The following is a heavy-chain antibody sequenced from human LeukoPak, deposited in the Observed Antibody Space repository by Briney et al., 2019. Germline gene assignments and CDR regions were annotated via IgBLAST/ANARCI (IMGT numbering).Heavy chain of an antibody. CDR3: ARVGVQDGGSCYY. CDR1: GFTFSSYS. CDR2: ISSSSSYI. Sequence: GGSLRLSCAASGFTFSSYSMNWVRQAPGKGLEWVSSISSSSSYIYYADSVKGRFSISRDNAKSSLYLQMNSLRAEDTAVYYCARVGVQDGGSCYYWGQGTLVTVSS. D-gene: IGHD2-15*01. V-gene: IGHV3-21*01. J-gene: IGHJ4*02.